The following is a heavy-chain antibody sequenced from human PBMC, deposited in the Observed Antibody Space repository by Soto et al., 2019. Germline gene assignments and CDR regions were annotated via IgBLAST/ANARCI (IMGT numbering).Heavy chain of an antibody. CDR3: AREAATHSSGWHY. Sequence: QVQLVQSGAEVKKPGSSVKVSCKASGDTYSSYEINWVRQAPGLGLEWMGGIVPVYGTANYAPKFQGRVTLIADVSTGTTYMELSRLRSEDTAVYFCAREAATHSSGWHYWGQGTLVTVSS. CDR2: IVPVYGTA. CDR1: GDTYSSYE. J-gene: IGHJ4*02. D-gene: IGHD6-19*01. V-gene: IGHV1-69*12.